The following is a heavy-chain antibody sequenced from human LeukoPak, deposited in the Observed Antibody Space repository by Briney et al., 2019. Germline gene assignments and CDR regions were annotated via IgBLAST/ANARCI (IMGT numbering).Heavy chain of an antibody. CDR1: GFPFSTYA. Sequence: GGSLRLSCAASGFPFSTYAMSWVRQAPGKGLEWVSSIRGSDGSTYYADSVKGRFAISRDNSKNTLYLQMNSLRAEDTAVYYCAKDVYGNYGGLDYWGQGTLVTVSS. CDR2: IRGSDGST. V-gene: IGHV3-23*01. D-gene: IGHD4-23*01. CDR3: AKDVYGNYGGLDY. J-gene: IGHJ4*02.